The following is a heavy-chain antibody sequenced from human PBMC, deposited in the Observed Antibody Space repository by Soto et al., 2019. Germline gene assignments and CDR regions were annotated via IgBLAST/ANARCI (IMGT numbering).Heavy chain of an antibody. CDR2: IGTAGDT. J-gene: IGHJ3*02. CDR1: GFTFSSYD. D-gene: IGHD2-2*01. V-gene: IGHV3-13*01. Sequence: PGGSLRLSCAASGFTFSSYDMHWVRQATGKGLKWVSAIGTAGDTYYPGSVKGRFTISRENAKNSLYLQMNSLRAGDTAVYYCARAAGYDPRAFDIWGQGTMVTVSS. CDR3: ARAAGYDPRAFDI.